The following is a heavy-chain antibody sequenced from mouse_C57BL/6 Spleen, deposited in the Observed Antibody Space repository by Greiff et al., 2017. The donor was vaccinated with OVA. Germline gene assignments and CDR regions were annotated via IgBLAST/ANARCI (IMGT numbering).Heavy chain of an antibody. V-gene: IGHV1-75*01. Sequence: VQLVESGPELVKPGASVKISCKASGYTFTDYYINWVKQRPGQGLEWIGWIFPGSGSTYYNEKFKGKATLTVDKSSSTAYMLLSSLTSEDSAVYFCARSGYGSSNWYFDVWGTGTTVTVSS. CDR3: ARSGYGSSNWYFDV. J-gene: IGHJ1*03. D-gene: IGHD1-1*01. CDR2: IFPGSGST. CDR1: GYTFTDYY.